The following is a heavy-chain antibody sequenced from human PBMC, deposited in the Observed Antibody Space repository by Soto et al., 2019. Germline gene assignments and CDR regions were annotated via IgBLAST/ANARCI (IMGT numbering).Heavy chain of an antibody. J-gene: IGHJ5*02. V-gene: IGHV1-69*13. Sequence: SVKVSCKASGGTFSSYAISWVRQAPGQGLEWMGGIIPIFGTANYAQKFQGRVTITADESTSTAYMELSSLRSEDTAVYYCARFPGIAAASRANWFDPWGQGTLVTVS. CDR1: GGTFSSYA. D-gene: IGHD6-13*01. CDR2: IIPIFGTA. CDR3: ARFPGIAAASRANWFDP.